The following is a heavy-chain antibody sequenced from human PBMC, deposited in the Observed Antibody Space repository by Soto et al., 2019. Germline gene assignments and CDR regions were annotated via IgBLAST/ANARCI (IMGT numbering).Heavy chain of an antibody. J-gene: IGHJ6*03. V-gene: IGHV3-21*01. CDR1: GFTFSSYS. Sequence: GGSLRLSCAASGFTFSSYSMNWVRQAPGKGLEWVSSISSSSSYIYYADSVKGRFTISRDNAKNSLYLQMNSLRAEDTAVYYCAREGAPITIFDVGVRDYYYYYMDVWGKGTTVTVSS. CDR2: ISSSSSYI. CDR3: AREGAPITIFDVGVRDYYYYYMDV. D-gene: IGHD3-3*01.